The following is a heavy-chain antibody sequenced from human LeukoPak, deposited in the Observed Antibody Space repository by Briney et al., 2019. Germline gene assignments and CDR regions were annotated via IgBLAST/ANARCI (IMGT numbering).Heavy chain of an antibody. D-gene: IGHD1-26*01. V-gene: IGHV3-7*01. CDR2: IKSDGSEK. CDR1: GFTFSSFW. CDR3: ARGGRVGASDY. J-gene: IGHJ4*02. Sequence: GGSLRLSCAASGFTFSSFWMTWVRQAPGKGLEWVANIKSDGSEKFYVDSVKDRFTISRDNAKNSLYLQMNSLRVEDTAVYYCARGGRVGASDYWGQGTLVTVSS.